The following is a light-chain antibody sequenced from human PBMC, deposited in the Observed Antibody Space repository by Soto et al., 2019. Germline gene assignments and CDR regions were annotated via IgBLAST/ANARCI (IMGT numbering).Light chain of an antibody. CDR3: QQTYSIPWT. CDR1: QSISSF. J-gene: IGKJ1*01. CDR2: AAS. V-gene: IGKV1-39*01. Sequence: IQVTQSPSSLSASVGARVTTTCRASQSISSFLNWYQQKPGKVPKLLIYAASTLQSGVPSRFSGSGSGTDFTLTISSLQPENFATYYCQQTYSIPWTFGQGTKVDIK.